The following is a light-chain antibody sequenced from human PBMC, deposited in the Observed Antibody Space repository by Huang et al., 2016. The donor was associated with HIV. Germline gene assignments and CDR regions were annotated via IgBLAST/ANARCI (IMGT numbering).Light chain of an antibody. J-gene: IGKJ2*01. CDR2: GAS. CDR3: QQYDNWPPNT. Sequence: EIVLTQSPATLSVSPGERATLSCRAGQSISSNLAWYQHKAGQGPRLLIYGASTRATGIPARCSGSGSGTDFTLTINSLQSEDFAVYYCQQYDNWPPNTFGQGTKLEIK. CDR1: QSISSN. V-gene: IGKV3-15*01.